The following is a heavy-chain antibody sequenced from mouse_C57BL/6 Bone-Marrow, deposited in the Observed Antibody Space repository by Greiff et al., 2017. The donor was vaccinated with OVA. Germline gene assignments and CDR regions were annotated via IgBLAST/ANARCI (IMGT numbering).Heavy chain of an antibody. V-gene: IGHV3-6*01. Sequence: ESGPGLVKPSQSLSLTCSVTGYSITSGYYWNWIRQFPGNKLEWMGYISYDGSNNYNPSLKNRISITRDTSKNQFFLKLNSVTTEDTATYYCARGYGSSVYFDYWGQGTTLTVSS. D-gene: IGHD1-1*01. J-gene: IGHJ2*01. CDR3: ARGYGSSVYFDY. CDR1: GYSITSGYY. CDR2: ISYDGSN.